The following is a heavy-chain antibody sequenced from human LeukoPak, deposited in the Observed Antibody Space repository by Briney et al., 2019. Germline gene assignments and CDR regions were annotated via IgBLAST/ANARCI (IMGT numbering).Heavy chain of an antibody. D-gene: IGHD3-10*01. CDR2: IYYSGST. Sequence: PSETLSLTCTVSSGSISSYYWSWIRQPPGKGLEWIGYIYYSGSTNYNPSLKSRVTISVDTSKNQFSLKLSSVTAADTAVYYCARDGTMVRGVIIPDNWFDPWGQGTLVTVSS. CDR1: SGSISSYY. V-gene: IGHV4-59*12. CDR3: ARDGTMVRGVIIPDNWFDP. J-gene: IGHJ5*02.